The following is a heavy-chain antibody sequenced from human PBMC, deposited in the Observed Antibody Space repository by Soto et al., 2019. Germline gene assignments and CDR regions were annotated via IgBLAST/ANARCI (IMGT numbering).Heavy chain of an antibody. V-gene: IGHV1-2*02. Sequence: ASVKVSCKASGYIFTGYYIHWVRQAPGQGLEWMGWIDPNNDGTNYVQKFQGRVTMTRDTSISTAYMELSGLRSDDTAVYYCARDSGYSTGFRPWGQGTMVTVYS. D-gene: IGHD6-19*01. CDR3: ARDSGYSTGFRP. CDR1: GYIFTGYY. J-gene: IGHJ5*02. CDR2: IDPNNDGT.